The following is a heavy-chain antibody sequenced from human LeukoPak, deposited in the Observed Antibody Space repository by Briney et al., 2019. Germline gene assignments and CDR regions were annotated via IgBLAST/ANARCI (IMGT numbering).Heavy chain of an antibody. CDR2: INPNSGGT. J-gene: IGHJ4*02. Sequence: ASVKVSCKASGYTFTGYYMHWVRQAPGQELEWMGWINPNSGGTNYAQKFQGRVTMTRDTSISTAYMELSRLRSDDTAVYYCARDPGDCSGGSCYFWDYWGQGTLVTVSS. V-gene: IGHV1-2*02. D-gene: IGHD2-15*01. CDR3: ARDPGDCSGGSCYFWDY. CDR1: GYTFTGYY.